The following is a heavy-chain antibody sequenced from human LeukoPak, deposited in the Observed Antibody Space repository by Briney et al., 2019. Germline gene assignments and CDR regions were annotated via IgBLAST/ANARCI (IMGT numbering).Heavy chain of an antibody. D-gene: IGHD6-13*01. J-gene: IGHJ6*02. Sequence: NASETLSLTCAVYGGSFSGYYWGWIRQPPGKGLEWIGEINHSGRTNYNPSLKSRVTISVDTSKNQFSLKLSSVTAADTAVYYCARGGFNIAAADPFRYGMDVWGQGTTVTVSS. CDR3: ARGGFNIAAADPFRYGMDV. V-gene: IGHV4-34*01. CDR1: GGSFSGYY. CDR2: INHSGRT.